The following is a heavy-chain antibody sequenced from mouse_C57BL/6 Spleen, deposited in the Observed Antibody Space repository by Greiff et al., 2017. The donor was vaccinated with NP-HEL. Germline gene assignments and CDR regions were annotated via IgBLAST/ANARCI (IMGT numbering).Heavy chain of an antibody. J-gene: IGHJ2*01. CDR1: GYTFTSYG. CDR2: IYPRSGNT. Sequence: VKLVESGAELARPGASVKLSCKASGYTFTSYGISWVKQRTGQGLEWIGEIYPRSGNTYYNEKFKGKATLTADKSSSTAYMELRSLTSEDSAVYFCARSGYDVGIDYWGQGTTLTVSS. CDR3: ARSGYDVGIDY. D-gene: IGHD2-2*01. V-gene: IGHV1-81*01.